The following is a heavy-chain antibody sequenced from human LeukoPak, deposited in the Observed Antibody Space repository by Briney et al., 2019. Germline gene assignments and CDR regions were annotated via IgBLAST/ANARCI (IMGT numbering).Heavy chain of an antibody. J-gene: IGHJ5*02. V-gene: IGHV1-69*13. D-gene: IGHD1-26*01. CDR2: IIPIFGTA. CDR3: ARAARLLWARFDP. Sequence: SVKVSCKASGGTFSSYAISWVRQAPGQGLEWMGGIIPIFGTANYAQKFQGRVTSTADESTSTAYMELSSLRSEDTAVYYCARAARLLWARFDPWGQGTLVTVSS. CDR1: GGTFSSYA.